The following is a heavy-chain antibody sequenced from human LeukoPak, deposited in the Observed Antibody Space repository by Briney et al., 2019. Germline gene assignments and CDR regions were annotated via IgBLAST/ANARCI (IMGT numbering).Heavy chain of an antibody. CDR2: INHSGST. V-gene: IGHV4-34*01. J-gene: IGHJ4*02. CDR3: ARGFRPGSLRC. Sequence: SETLSLTCAVYGGSFSGYYWSWIRQPPGKGLEWIGEINHSGSTNYNPSLKSRVTISVDTSKNQFSLKLSSVTAADTAVYYCARGFRPGSLRCWGQGTLVTVSS. CDR1: GGSFSGYY. D-gene: IGHD3-10*01.